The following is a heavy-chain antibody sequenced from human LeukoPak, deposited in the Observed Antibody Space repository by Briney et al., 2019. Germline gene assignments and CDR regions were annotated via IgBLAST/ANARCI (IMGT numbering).Heavy chain of an antibody. CDR2: IKQDGSEK. Sequence: GGSLRLSCAASGFTFSSYWMSWVRRAPGKGLEWVANIKQDGSEKYYVDSVKGRFTISRDNAKNSLYLQMNSLRAEDTAVYYCARARITGTTIRYYYYGMDVWGQGTTVTVSS. CDR3: ARARITGTTIRYYYYGMDV. CDR1: GFTFSSYW. D-gene: IGHD1-20*01. J-gene: IGHJ6*02. V-gene: IGHV3-7*03.